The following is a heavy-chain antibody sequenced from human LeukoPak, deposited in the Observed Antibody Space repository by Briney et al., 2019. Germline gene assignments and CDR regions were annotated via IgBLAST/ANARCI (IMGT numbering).Heavy chain of an antibody. J-gene: IGHJ2*01. CDR2: ISSSSSTI. CDR3: ARDQTYSCGLYWYFDL. Sequence: GGSLRLSCAASGFTFNSYSMNWVRQAPGKGLEWVSYISSSSSTIYYADSVKGRFTISRDNAKNSLYLQMNSLRDEDTAVYYCARDQTYSCGLYWYFDLWGRGTLVTVSS. CDR1: GFTFNSYS. V-gene: IGHV3-48*02. D-gene: IGHD6-25*01.